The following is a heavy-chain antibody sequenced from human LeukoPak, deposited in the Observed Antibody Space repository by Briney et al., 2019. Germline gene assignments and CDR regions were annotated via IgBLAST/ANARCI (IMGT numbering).Heavy chain of an antibody. CDR2: VNHRGST. CDR1: GGSFSGYY. J-gene: IGHJ3*02. D-gene: IGHD3-22*01. V-gene: IGHV4-34*01. CDR3: AREEAYYYDSSGYYRYDAFDI. Sequence: SETLSLTCAVYGGSFSGYYWSWIRQPPGKGLEWIGEVNHRGSTNYNPSLKSRVTISVETSKNQFSLKLSSVTAADTAVYYCAREEAYYYDSSGYYRYDAFDIWGQGTMVTVSS.